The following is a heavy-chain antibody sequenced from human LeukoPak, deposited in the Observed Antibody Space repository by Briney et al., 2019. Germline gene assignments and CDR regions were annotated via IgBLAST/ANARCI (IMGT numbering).Heavy chain of an antibody. CDR2: ISGSGGSS. D-gene: IGHD5-24*01. Sequence: QTGGSLRLSCAASGFTFSSSSMSWVRQAPGKGLVWVSAISGSGGSSYYADSVKGRFTISRDNFKNTLYLQMNSLRAEDTAVYYCAKYGFFPYYFDYWGQGTLVTVST. V-gene: IGHV3-23*01. CDR3: AKYGFFPYYFDY. CDR1: GFTFSSSS. J-gene: IGHJ4*02.